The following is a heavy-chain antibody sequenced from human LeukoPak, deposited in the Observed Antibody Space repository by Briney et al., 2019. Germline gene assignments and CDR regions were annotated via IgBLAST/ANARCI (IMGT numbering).Heavy chain of an antibody. J-gene: IGHJ4*02. CDR3: AKGDSPPDCSSTSCLPY. Sequence: PGGSLRLSCAASGFTFSSYGMHWVRQAPGKGLGWVAFIRYDGSNKYYADSVKGRFTISRDNSKNTLYLQMNSLRAEDTAVYYCAKGDSPPDCSSTSCLPYWGQGTLVTVSS. CDR1: GFTFSSYG. CDR2: IRYDGSNK. V-gene: IGHV3-30*02. D-gene: IGHD2-2*01.